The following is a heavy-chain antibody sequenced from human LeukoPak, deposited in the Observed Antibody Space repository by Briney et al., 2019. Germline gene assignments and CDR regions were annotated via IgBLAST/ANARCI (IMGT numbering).Heavy chain of an antibody. CDR1: GGSISSNNR. Sequence: PSETLSLTCSVSGGSISSNNRWSWVRQPPGKGLEWIGEIYHSGSTNYNPSLKSRVTISVDKSKNQFSLKLSSVTAADTAVYYCARSSSSWIFDYWGQGTLVTVSS. CDR3: ARSSSSWIFDY. D-gene: IGHD6-13*01. V-gene: IGHV4-4*02. CDR2: IYHSGST. J-gene: IGHJ4*02.